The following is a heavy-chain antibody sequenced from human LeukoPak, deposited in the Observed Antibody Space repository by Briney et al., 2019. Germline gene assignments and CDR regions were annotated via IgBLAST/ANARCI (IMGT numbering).Heavy chain of an antibody. V-gene: IGHV3-23*01. CDR3: AKDRDYDILTGSFDS. CDR1: GFTSSSYA. CDR2: ISGSGGST. Sequence: PGGSLRLSCAASGFTSSSYAMSWVRQAPGKGLEWVSAISGSGGSTYYADSVKGRFTISRDNSKNTLYLQMNSLRAEDTAVYYCAKDRDYDILTGSFDSWGQGTLVTVSS. J-gene: IGHJ4*02. D-gene: IGHD3-9*01.